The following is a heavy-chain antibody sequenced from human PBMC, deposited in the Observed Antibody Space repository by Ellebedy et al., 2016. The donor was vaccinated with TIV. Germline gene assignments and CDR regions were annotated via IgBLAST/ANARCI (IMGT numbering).Heavy chain of an antibody. CDR3: ARLQYQVQVDGFDY. CDR1: GGSISSNNYY. J-gene: IGHJ4*02. V-gene: IGHV4-39*01. CDR2: IYYSGST. Sequence: MPSETLSLTCTVSGGSISSNNYYWGWIRQPPGKGLEWIGSIYYSGSTYYNPSLKSRVTISVDTSKNQFSLKLTSVTAADTAIYYCARLQYQVQVDGFDYWGQGTLVTVSS. D-gene: IGHD5-24*01.